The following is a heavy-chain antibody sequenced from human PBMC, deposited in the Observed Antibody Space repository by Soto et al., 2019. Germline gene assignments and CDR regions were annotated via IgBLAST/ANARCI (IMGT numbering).Heavy chain of an antibody. CDR3: ARDWDSSGLFDP. Sequence: PSENLSLTCSVSGASITTYYWSWIRQPPGKGLEWIGSISYSGSTKYNPSLESRVMISLDTSKNQFSLRLTSVTAADTALYYCARDWDSSGLFDPWGQGALVIVSS. D-gene: IGHD3-10*01. CDR1: GASITTYY. V-gene: IGHV4-59*01. CDR2: ISYSGST. J-gene: IGHJ5*02.